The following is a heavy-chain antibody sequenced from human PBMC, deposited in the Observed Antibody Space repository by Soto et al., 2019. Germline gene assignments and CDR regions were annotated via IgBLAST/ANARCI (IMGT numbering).Heavy chain of an antibody. V-gene: IGHV2-5*02. J-gene: IGHJ6*02. CDR2: IYWDDAK. D-gene: IGHD1-1*01. CDR3: AQMEFDLYGMDV. CDR1: GISLTNSGVG. Sequence: QITLTESGPTLVKPTQTLTLTCTFSGISLTNSGVGVSWIRQPPGKALEWLAVIYWDDAKHFSPSQKSRLTITKDTSKNQVVLTMTNMDSVDTATYFCAQMEFDLYGMDVWGQGTTVIVSS.